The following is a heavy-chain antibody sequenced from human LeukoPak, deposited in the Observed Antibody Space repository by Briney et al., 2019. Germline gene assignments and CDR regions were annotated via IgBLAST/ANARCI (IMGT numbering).Heavy chain of an antibody. V-gene: IGHV3-48*01. CDR2: IGTSSTTI. J-gene: IGHJ6*03. Sequence: GGSLRLSCAASGFTFSSYGMHWVRQAPGKGLEWVSNIGTSSTTIYYADSVKGRFTISRDNAKNSLYLQMNSLRADDTAVYYCARFAAGGSYYYYMDVWGKGTTVTVSS. D-gene: IGHD6-25*01. CDR1: GFTFSSYG. CDR3: ARFAAGGSYYYYMDV.